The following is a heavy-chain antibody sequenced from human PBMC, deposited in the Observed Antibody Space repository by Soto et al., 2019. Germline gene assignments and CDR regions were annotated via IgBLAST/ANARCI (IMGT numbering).Heavy chain of an antibody. CDR3: ARDLNLGSFDY. CDR2: ISSSSSTI. J-gene: IGHJ4*02. Sequence: GGSLRLSCAASGFTSGFTFSSYSMNWVRQAPGKGLEWVSYISSSSSTIYYADSVKGRFTISRDNAKKSLYLQMNSLRAEDTAVYYCARDLNLGSFDYWGQGTLVTVSS. V-gene: IGHV3-48*01. CDR1: GFTFSSYS.